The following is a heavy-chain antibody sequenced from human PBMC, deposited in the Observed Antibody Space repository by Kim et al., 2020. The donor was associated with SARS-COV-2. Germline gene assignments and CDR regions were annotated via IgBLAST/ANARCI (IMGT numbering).Heavy chain of an antibody. CDR2: INPNSGGT. CDR3: ASPVGVGATRVDY. CDR1: GYTFTGYY. J-gene: IGHJ4*02. V-gene: IGHV1-2*06. D-gene: IGHD1-26*01. Sequence: ASVKVSCKASGYTFTGYYMHWVRQAPGQGLEWMGRINPNSGGTNYAQKFQGRVTMTRDTSISTAYMELSRLRSDDTAVYYCASPVGVGATRVDYWGQGTLVTVSS.